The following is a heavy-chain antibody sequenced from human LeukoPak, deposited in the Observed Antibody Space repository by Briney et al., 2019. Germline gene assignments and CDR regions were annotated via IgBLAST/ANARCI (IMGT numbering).Heavy chain of an antibody. V-gene: IGHV4-4*07. Sequence: SETLSLTCTVAGGSISSNYWSWIRQPPGKGLEWIGRIHPSGCTNYNPSLKSRVTMSIDTSGNQFSLRLSSVTAADAAVYYCATEGSSLDYWGLGTLVTVSS. CDR2: IHPSGCT. CDR1: GGSISSNY. CDR3: ATEGSSLDY. J-gene: IGHJ4*02. D-gene: IGHD1-26*01.